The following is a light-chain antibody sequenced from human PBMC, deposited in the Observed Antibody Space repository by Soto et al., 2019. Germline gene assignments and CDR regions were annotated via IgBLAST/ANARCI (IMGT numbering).Light chain of an antibody. CDR1: QGVSSH. V-gene: IGKV3-11*01. J-gene: IGKJ4*01. Sequence: EIVLTQSPATLSLSPGDTATLSCRASQGVSSHFAWYQQKPGQAPRLLIYDASNRATGIPARFSGSGSGTDFTLPISSLEPEDFAGYYCQQRSSWPPNFGGGTKVEIK. CDR3: QQRSSWPPN. CDR2: DAS.